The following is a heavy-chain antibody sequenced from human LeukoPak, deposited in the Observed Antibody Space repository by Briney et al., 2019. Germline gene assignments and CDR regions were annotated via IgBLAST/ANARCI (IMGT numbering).Heavy chain of an antibody. V-gene: IGHV4-34*01. CDR1: GASLSGYY. D-gene: IGHD3-10*01. CDR2: ISHSGST. CDR3: ARNGWGSGSYWFY. Sequence: SETLSLTCEVSGASLSGYYWSWIRQAPGKELEWIGEISHSGSTNYNPSLKSRVTISAHTSKNQFSLKLSSVIGADTAVYFCARNGWGSGSYWFYWGQGTLVTVSA. J-gene: IGHJ4*02.